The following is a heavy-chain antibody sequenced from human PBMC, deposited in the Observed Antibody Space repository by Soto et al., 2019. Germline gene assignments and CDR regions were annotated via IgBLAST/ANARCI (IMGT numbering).Heavy chain of an antibody. V-gene: IGHV4-61*01. D-gene: IGHD5-12*01. CDR3: ARELRDGYNLRHAFDI. CDR2: IYYSGST. Sequence: QVQLQESGPGLVKPSETLSLTCTVSGGSVSSGSYYWSWIRQPPGKGLEWIGYIYYSGSTNYNPSLKSRVTISVDTSKNQFSLKLSSVTAADTAVYYCARELRDGYNLRHAFDIWGQGTMVTVSS. J-gene: IGHJ3*02. CDR1: GGSVSSGSYY.